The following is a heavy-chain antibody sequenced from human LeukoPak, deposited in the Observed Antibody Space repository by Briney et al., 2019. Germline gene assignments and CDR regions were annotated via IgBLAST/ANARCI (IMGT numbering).Heavy chain of an antibody. V-gene: IGHV4-34*01. CDR2: INHSGST. J-gene: IGHJ4*02. D-gene: IGHD5-12*01. CDR1: GGSFSGYY. CDR3: ARGLPSGYDPYFDY. Sequence: PSETLSLTCAVYGGSFSGYYWSWIRQPPGKGLEWIGEINHSGSTNYNPSLKSRVTISVDTSKNQFSLKLSSVTAADTAVYYCARGLPSGYDPYFDYWGQGTLVTVSS.